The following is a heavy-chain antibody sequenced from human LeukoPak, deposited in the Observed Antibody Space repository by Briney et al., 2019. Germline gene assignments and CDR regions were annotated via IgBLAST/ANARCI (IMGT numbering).Heavy chain of an antibody. CDR2: ISNSSRYI. D-gene: IGHD7-27*01. Sequence: GGSLRLSCAPSEFTFNNYTLNWVRQVPGKGLEWVSSISNSSRYISYADSVNGRFTISRDNAKNSLYLQMNSLRAEDTAVYYCARDLGIVYYYGMDVWGQGTTVIVSS. CDR1: EFTFNNYT. J-gene: IGHJ6*02. CDR3: ARDLGIVYYYGMDV. V-gene: IGHV3-21*01.